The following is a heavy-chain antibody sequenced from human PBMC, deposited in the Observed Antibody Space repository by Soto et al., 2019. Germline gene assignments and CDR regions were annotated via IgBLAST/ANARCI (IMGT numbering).Heavy chain of an antibody. Sequence: QLQLQESGPGLVKPSETLSLTCTVSGGSISSSSYYWGWIRQPPGKGLEWIGSIYYSGSTYYNPSLKSRVTISVDTSKNQFSLKLSSVTAADTAVYYCARPIFTMVRGAAATPFDYWGQGTLVTVSS. V-gene: IGHV4-39*01. CDR2: IYYSGST. J-gene: IGHJ4*02. CDR1: GGSISSSSYY. CDR3: ARPIFTMVRGAAATPFDY. D-gene: IGHD3-10*01.